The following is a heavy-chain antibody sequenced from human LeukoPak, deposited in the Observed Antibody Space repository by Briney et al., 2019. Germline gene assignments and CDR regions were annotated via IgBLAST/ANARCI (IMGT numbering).Heavy chain of an antibody. Sequence: PGASVKVSCKASGYTFTGYYMHWVRQAPGQGLEWMGWINPNSGGTNYAQKLQGRVTMTTDTSTSTAYMGLSSLRSEDTAVYYCASTWFGELPREDYYYYMDVWGKGTTVTISS. CDR1: GYTFTGYY. V-gene: IGHV1-2*02. J-gene: IGHJ6*03. CDR2: INPNSGGT. CDR3: ASTWFGELPREDYYYYMDV. D-gene: IGHD3-10*01.